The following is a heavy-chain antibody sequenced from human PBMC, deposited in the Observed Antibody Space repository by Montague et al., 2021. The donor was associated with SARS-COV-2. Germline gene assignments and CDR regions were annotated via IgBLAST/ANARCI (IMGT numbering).Heavy chain of an antibody. CDR1: GGSVSSSSYY. D-gene: IGHD3-10*01. CDR3: ARHITDSGNAFDI. J-gene: IGHJ3*02. CDR2: IYYTGST. Sequence: SETLSLTCTVSGGSVSSSSYYWGWIRQPPGKGLEWIGSIYYTGSTYYNPSLKSRVTISVDTSKNQFSLKLSSVTAADTAVYYCARHITDSGNAFDIWGQGTMVTVSS. V-gene: IGHV4-39*01.